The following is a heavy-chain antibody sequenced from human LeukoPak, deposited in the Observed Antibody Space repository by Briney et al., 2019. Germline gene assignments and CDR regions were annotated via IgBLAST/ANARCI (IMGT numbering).Heavy chain of an antibody. Sequence: SETLSLTCTVSGGSISGYYWSWIRQPPGKGLEWIGYISYSGSTNYNPSLKSRVTISVDTSKSQFSLRLGSVTAADTAVYYCARHSPRRIAVAGTTWWFDPWGQGTLVTVSS. CDR2: ISYSGST. CDR3: ARHSPRRIAVAGTTWWFDP. D-gene: IGHD6-19*01. CDR1: GGSISGYY. V-gene: IGHV4-59*01. J-gene: IGHJ5*01.